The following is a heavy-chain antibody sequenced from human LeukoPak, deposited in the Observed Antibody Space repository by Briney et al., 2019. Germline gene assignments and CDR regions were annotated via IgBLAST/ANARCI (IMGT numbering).Heavy chain of an antibody. Sequence: PSETLSLTCTVSGASISSSRFYWGWIRQTPGKGLEWIGSLYYSGNAKYNPSLKSRVTISVDTSKNQFSLKLNSVTAADTAVYYCAKGGPEASAGLSWFDPWGQGTLVTVSS. CDR2: LYYSGNA. D-gene: IGHD1-14*01. CDR1: GASISSSRFY. V-gene: IGHV4-39*07. J-gene: IGHJ5*02. CDR3: AKGGPEASAGLSWFDP.